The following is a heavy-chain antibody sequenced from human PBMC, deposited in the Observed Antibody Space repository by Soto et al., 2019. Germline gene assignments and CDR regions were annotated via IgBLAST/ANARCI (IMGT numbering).Heavy chain of an antibody. Sequence: GSLRLSCAASGFTFSSYAMHWVRQAPGKGLEWVAVISYDGSNKYYADSVKGRFTISRDNSKSTLYLQMNSLRAEDTAVYYCAREGFDTMIVVVITGYFDYWGQGTLVTVSS. CDR2: ISYDGSNK. CDR3: AREGFDTMIVVVITGYFDY. CDR1: GFTFSSYA. J-gene: IGHJ4*02. V-gene: IGHV3-30-3*01. D-gene: IGHD3-22*01.